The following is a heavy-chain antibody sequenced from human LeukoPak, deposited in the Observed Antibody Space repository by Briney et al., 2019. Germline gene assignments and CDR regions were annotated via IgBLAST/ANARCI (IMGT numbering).Heavy chain of an antibody. CDR1: GYTFTSYY. Sequence: GASVKVSCKASGYTFTSYYMHWVRQAPGQGVEWRGIINPSGGSTSYAQKFQGRVTMTRDTSTSTVYMELSSLRSEDTAVCYCARDDTAMVTGEDYWGQGTLVTVSS. CDR2: INPSGGST. CDR3: ARDDTAMVTGEDY. J-gene: IGHJ4*02. D-gene: IGHD5-18*01. V-gene: IGHV1-46*01.